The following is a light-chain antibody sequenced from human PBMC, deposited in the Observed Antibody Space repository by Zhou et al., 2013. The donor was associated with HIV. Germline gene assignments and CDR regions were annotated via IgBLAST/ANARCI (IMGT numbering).Light chain of an antibody. J-gene: IGKJ5*01. CDR1: QSLLHSDGQTY. Sequence: EIVLTQSPLSLSVTPGQPASISCKSSQSLLHSDGQTYLYWYLQKPGQSPQLLIYEATNRFSGVPDRFSGSGSATDFTLKISRVEAEDVGVYYCMQSIHLPPITFGQGTRLEIK. V-gene: IGKV2D-29*02. CDR2: EAT. CDR3: MQSIHLPPIT.